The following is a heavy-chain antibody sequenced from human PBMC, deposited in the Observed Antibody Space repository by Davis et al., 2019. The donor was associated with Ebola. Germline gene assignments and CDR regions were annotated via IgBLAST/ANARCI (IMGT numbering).Heavy chain of an antibody. CDR2: IIPILGIA. CDR3: AREGRYYDSSGYYYGGIDY. J-gene: IGHJ4*02. V-gene: IGHV1-69*04. D-gene: IGHD3-22*01. Sequence: SVKVSCKASGGTFSSYAISWVRQAPGQGLEWMGRIIPILGIANYAQKFQGRATITADKSTSTAYMELSSLRSEDTAVYYCAREGRYYDSSGYYYGGIDYWGQGTLVTVSS. CDR1: GGTFSSYA.